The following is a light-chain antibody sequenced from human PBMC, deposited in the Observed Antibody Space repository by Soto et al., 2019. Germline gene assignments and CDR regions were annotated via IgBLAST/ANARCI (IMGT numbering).Light chain of an antibody. CDR1: QSVSSN. CDR3: QQYNHWPRT. V-gene: IGKV3-15*01. Sequence: EIVMTQSPATLSVSPGERATLSCRASQSVSSNLAWYQQKPGQAPRLLIYGESTRATGIPARFSGSGSGTEFTLTISSLQSEDSGVYYCQQYNHWPRTFGQGTKVDIK. CDR2: GES. J-gene: IGKJ1*01.